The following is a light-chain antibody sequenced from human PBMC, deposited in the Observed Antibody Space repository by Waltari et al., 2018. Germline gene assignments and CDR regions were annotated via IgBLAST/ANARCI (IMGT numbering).Light chain of an antibody. Sequence: QSALTQPASVSGSPGQSITISCTGTSSDVGTYNFVSWYQQHPGKAPKLMIYEVIKPPSGVSNRFSGSKSGNTASLTISGLQDEDEADYYCCSYAGTDTVIIFGGGTKVTVL. V-gene: IGLV2-23*02. CDR3: CSYAGTDTVII. CDR2: EVI. J-gene: IGLJ2*01. CDR1: SSDVGTYNF.